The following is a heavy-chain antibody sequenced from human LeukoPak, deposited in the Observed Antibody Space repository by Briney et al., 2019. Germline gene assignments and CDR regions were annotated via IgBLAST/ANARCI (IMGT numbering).Heavy chain of an antibody. Sequence: SETLSLTCSVSGGSISSYYWSWIRQPAGKGLEGIGRIYTSGSTNYNPSLKSRVTMSVDTSKNQFSLKLSSVTAADTAVYYCARDRPNDYYDSSGYYSFDIWGQGTMVTVSS. CDR2: IYTSGST. J-gene: IGHJ3*02. D-gene: IGHD3-22*01. V-gene: IGHV4-4*07. CDR1: GGSISSYY. CDR3: ARDRPNDYYDSSGYYSFDI.